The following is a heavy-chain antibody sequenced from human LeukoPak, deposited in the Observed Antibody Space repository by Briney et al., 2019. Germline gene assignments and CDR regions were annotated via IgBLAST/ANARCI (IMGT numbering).Heavy chain of an antibody. V-gene: IGHV3-30*03. J-gene: IGHJ4*02. D-gene: IGHD1-26*01. CDR1: GFTFSSYG. CDR3: AAPGSRNYYWHVFDY. CDR2: ISYDGSNK. Sequence: PGRSLRLSCAASGFTFSSYGMHWVRQAPGKGLEWVAVISYDGSNKYYADSVKGRFTISRDNSKNTLYLQMNSLRAEDTAVYHCAAPGSRNYYWHVFDYWGQGTLVTVSS.